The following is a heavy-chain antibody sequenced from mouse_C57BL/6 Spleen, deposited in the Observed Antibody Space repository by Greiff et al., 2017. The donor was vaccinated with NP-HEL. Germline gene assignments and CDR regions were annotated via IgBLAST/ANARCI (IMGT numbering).Heavy chain of an antibody. CDR1: GFNINDYY. CDR2: IDPEDGET. J-gene: IGHJ4*01. D-gene: IGHD2-4*01. Sequence: VQLQQSGAELVKPGASVKLSCTASGFNINDYYMHWVKQRTEQGLEWIGRIDPEDGETKDAPKFQGKATIPADASSNTAYLQLSSLTSEDTAVYYCAREDDYPLYAIDCWGQGASVTVAS. V-gene: IGHV14-2*01. CDR3: AREDDYPLYAIDC.